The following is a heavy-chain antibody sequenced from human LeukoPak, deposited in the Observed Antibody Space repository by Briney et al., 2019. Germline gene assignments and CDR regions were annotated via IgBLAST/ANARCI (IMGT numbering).Heavy chain of an antibody. V-gene: IGHV1-69*13. D-gene: IGHD5-18*01. Sequence: SVKVSCKASGGTFSSYAISWVRQAPGQGLEWMGGIIPIFGTANYAQKFQGRVTITADESTSTAYMELSSLRSEDTAVYYCASYGTGTAMEYYFDYWGQGTLVTVSS. CDR1: GGTFSSYA. CDR2: IIPIFGTA. J-gene: IGHJ4*02. CDR3: ASYGTGTAMEYYFDY.